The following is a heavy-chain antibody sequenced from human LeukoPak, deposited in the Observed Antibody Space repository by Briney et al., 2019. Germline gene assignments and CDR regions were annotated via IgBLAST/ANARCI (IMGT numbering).Heavy chain of an antibody. J-gene: IGHJ4*01. CDR2: IWYDGTDT. Sequence: GGSLRLSCVASGFTFSRFNMHWVRQAPGKGLEWVALIWYDGTDTYYADSVKGRFTISRDDSKNTVYLQMNSLRAEDMAFYYCARGFLDFDFWGHGTLVTVSS. D-gene: IGHD3-3*01. CDR1: GFTFSRFN. V-gene: IGHV3-33*01. CDR3: ARGFLDFDF.